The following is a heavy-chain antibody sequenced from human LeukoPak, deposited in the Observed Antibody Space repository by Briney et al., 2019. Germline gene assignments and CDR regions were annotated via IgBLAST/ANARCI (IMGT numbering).Heavy chain of an antibody. J-gene: IGHJ4*02. CDR1: GGSINDAS. Sequence: SETLSLTCTVSGGSINDASWNWIRKPPGQGLEWIGYIYYSGSTNYNPSLKSRVTISVDTSKNQFSLKLNPLTAADTAVYYCARGSGNYGGFDYWGQGTLVTVSS. CDR2: IYYSGST. CDR3: ARGSGNYGGFDY. V-gene: IGHV4-59*12. D-gene: IGHD4-11*01.